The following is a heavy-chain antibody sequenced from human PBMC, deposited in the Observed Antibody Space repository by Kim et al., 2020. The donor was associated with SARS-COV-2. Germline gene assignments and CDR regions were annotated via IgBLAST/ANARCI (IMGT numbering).Heavy chain of an antibody. CDR3: ARPYRGGSFDI. V-gene: IGHV3-7*01. CDR2: VI. J-gene: IGHJ3*02. Sequence: VISYVDSVRGRFTISRDSAKSSLSLQVDSLGAEDTALYCCARPYRGGSFDIWGQGTMVTVSS. D-gene: IGHD3-16*01.